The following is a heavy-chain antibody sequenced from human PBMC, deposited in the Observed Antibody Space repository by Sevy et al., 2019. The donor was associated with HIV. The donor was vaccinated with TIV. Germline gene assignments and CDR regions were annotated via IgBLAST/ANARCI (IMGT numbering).Heavy chain of an antibody. CDR1: DGSFSGYY. D-gene: IGHD2-2*01. CDR2: INESGIT. CDR3: ARSPPVVVVPGAPSWFDP. Sequence: LPETLSLTCGVHDGSFSGYYWNWIRQLPGKGLEWIGEINESGITYYNPSLKSRVTISVDTSKKQFSLKLNSVTAADTAVYFCARSPPVVVVPGAPSWFDPWGQGTLVTVSS. V-gene: IGHV4-34*01. J-gene: IGHJ5*02.